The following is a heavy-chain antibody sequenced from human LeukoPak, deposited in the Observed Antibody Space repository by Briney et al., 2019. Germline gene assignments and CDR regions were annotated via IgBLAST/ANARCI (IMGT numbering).Heavy chain of an antibody. CDR1: GFTFSSYE. V-gene: IGHV3-48*03. CDR3: ASYLSPLEQWLDGTYYYYGMDV. J-gene: IGHJ6*02. Sequence: PGGSLRLSCAASGFTFSSYEMNWVRQAPGKGLEWVSYISSSGSTIYYADSVKGRFTISRDNAKNSLYLQMNSLSAEDTAVYYCASYLSPLEQWLDGTYYYYGMDVWGQGTTVTVSS. CDR2: ISSSGSTI. D-gene: IGHD6-19*01.